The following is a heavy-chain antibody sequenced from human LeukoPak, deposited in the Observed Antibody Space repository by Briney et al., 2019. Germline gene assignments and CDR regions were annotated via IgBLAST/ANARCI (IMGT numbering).Heavy chain of an antibody. J-gene: IGHJ5*02. CDR1: GYTFTAYY. CDR3: ARDRIVLSPATKDDLCWFAP. V-gene: IGHV1-2*02. Sequence: GASVSLSSTASGYTFTAYYMHWVRQAPGQGMEWMGWVNPNTGGTNYGQKFQGRATMTRDTSITTAYMELSRLISDDTSVYYCARDRIVLSPATKDDLCWFAPWGQGTPVTVSS. CDR2: VNPNTGGT. D-gene: IGHD2-15*01.